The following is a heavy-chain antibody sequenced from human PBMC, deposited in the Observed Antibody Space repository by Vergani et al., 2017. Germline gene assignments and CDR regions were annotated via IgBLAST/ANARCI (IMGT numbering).Heavy chain of an antibody. V-gene: IGHV1-69*01. CDR3: AGAEWPYYYDSRGYGDGMDV. D-gene: IGHD3-22*01. Sequence: QVQLVQSGAEVKKPGSSVKVSCKASGGTFSSYAISWVRQSPGQGLEWMGGIIPIFGTANYAQKFQGRVTITADESTSTAYMELSSLRSEDTAVYYCAGAEWPYYYDSRGYGDGMDVWGQGTTVTVSS. CDR2: IIPIFGTA. J-gene: IGHJ6*02. CDR1: GGTFSSYA.